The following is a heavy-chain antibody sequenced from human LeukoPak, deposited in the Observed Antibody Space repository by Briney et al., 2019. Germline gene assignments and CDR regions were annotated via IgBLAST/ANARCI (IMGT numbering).Heavy chain of an antibody. D-gene: IGHD4-17*01. CDR3: TTNPTVTTNRGF. V-gene: IGHV3-15*01. CDR2: IKSKADGGTT. J-gene: IGHJ4*02. CDR1: GFTFSNAW. Sequence: GGSLTLSCAASGFTFSNAWMSWVRQAPGKGLQWVGRIKSKADGGTTDYVAPVKGRFTISRDDSENMLYLQLNGLKTEDTAIYYCTTNPTVTTNRGFWGQGTLVTVSS.